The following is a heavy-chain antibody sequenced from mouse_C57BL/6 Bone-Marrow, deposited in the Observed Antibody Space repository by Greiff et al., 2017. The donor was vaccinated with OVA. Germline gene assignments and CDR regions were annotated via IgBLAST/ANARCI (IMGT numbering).Heavy chain of an antibody. J-gene: IGHJ1*03. CDR1: GYTFTSYW. V-gene: IGHV1-55*01. D-gene: IGHD2-4*01. CDR3: AREVYYDYDVGWYFYV. Sequence: QVQLQQPGAELVKPGASVKMSCKASGYTFTSYWITWVKQRPGQGLEWIGDIYPGSGSTNYNEKFKSKATLTVDTSSSTAYMQLSSLTSEDSAVYYCAREVYYDYDVGWYFYVWGTGTTVTVSS. CDR2: IYPGSGST.